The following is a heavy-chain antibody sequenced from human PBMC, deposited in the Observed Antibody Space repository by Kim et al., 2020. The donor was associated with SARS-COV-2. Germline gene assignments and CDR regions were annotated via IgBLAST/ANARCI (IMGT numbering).Heavy chain of an antibody. CDR3: AKLVDI. D-gene: IGHD3-3*02. J-gene: IGHJ3*02. V-gene: IGHV4-4*02. Sequence: YQTGSPHYNPSLESRINISVDKSKNLFSLTLSSVTAADTAVYYCAKLVDIWGQGTMVTVSS. CDR2: YQTGSP.